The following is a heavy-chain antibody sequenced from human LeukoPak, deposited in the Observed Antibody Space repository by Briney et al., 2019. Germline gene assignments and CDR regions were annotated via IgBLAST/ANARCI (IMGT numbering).Heavy chain of an antibody. CDR2: IDPSDSET. D-gene: IGHD5-12*01. Sequence: GESLKISCKASGYSFTSYWIGWVRQMPGKGLEWMGIIDPSDSETRYTPSFQGQVTISADKSISTAYLQWSSLKASDTAMYYCARQMGYSGYDNFDYWGQGALVTVSS. V-gene: IGHV5-51*01. CDR3: ARQMGYSGYDNFDY. J-gene: IGHJ4*02. CDR1: GYSFTSYW.